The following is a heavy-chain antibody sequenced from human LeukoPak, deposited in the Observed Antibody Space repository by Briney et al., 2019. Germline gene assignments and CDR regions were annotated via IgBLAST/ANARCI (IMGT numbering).Heavy chain of an antibody. D-gene: IGHD3-22*01. V-gene: IGHV3-15*01. CDR1: GLTFTNAW. J-gene: IGHJ4*02. Sequence: KPGGSLRLSCAASGLTFTNAWMSWVRQAPGKGLEWLGRIKSKTEGGTTAYPAPVKGRLTISRDDSRSTLYLQMINLKTEDTAVYYCHSYYDSSGYQLDYWGQGILITVSS. CDR3: HSYYDSSGYQLDY. CDR2: IKSKTEGGTT.